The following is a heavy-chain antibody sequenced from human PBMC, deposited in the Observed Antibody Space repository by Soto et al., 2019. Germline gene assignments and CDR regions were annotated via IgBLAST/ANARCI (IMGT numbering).Heavy chain of an antibody. D-gene: IGHD2-15*01. CDR1: GGSISSGDDY. Sequence: VQLVESGPGLVKPSQTLSLTCTVSGGSISSGDDYWTWIRQPPGKGLEWIGYIYHSGITYYNPSLKSRITISVDTSKNQFSLNLSSVTAADTAVYYCARESRDLGYCSGGICYSDGMDVWGQGTTVTVSS. CDR3: ARESRDLGYCSGGICYSDGMDV. J-gene: IGHJ6*02. CDR2: IYHSGIT. V-gene: IGHV4-30-4*01.